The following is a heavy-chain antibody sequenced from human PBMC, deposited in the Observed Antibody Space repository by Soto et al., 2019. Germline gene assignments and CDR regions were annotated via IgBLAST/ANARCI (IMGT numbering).Heavy chain of an antibody. J-gene: IGHJ4*02. CDR3: ATYTTGGGGRGY. CDR2: YSGTT. V-gene: IGHV4-59*08. CDR1: GASISRDH. Sequence: QVQLQESGPGLVKPSETLSLTCTVSGASISRDHWNWIRQPPGKGLEWIGEYSGTTNYNPSLRSRVTISVDTSNNRFSLKLSSVPAADTAVYFCATYTTGGGGRGYWGQGTLVTVSS. D-gene: IGHD3-16*01.